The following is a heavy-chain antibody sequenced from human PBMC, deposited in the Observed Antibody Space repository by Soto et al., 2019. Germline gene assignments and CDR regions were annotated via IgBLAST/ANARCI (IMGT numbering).Heavy chain of an antibody. D-gene: IGHD3-22*01. Sequence: GGSLRLSCAASGFTFSNAWMSWVRQAPGKXLEWVGRIKSKTDGGTTDYAAPVKGRFTISRDDSKNTLYLQMNSLKTEDTAVYYCTTDSLYYYDSSGYQYYFDYWGQGTLVTVSS. CDR2: IKSKTDGGTT. CDR3: TTDSLYYYDSSGYQYYFDY. V-gene: IGHV3-15*01. J-gene: IGHJ4*02. CDR1: GFTFSNAW.